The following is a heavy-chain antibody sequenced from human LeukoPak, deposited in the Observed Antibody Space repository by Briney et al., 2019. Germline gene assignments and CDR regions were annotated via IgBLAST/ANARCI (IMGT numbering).Heavy chain of an antibody. Sequence: GGSLRLSCAASGFTFSSYAMHWVRQAPGKGLEWVAGISYGGSNKYYADSVKGRFTISRDNSKNTLYLQINSLRAEDTAVYYCAHGDTAMVDYWGQGTLVTVSS. V-gene: IGHV3-30-3*01. J-gene: IGHJ4*02. D-gene: IGHD5-18*01. CDR3: AHGDTAMVDY. CDR2: ISYGGSNK. CDR1: GFTFSSYA.